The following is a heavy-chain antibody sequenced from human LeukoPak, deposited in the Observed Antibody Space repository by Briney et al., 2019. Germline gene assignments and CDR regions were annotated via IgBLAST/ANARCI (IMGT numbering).Heavy chain of an antibody. CDR2: IYTSGST. Sequence: SETLSLTCTVSGGSISSYYWSWIRQPPGKGLEWIGYIYTSGSTNYNPSLKSRVTISVDTSKNQFSLKLSSVTAADTAVYYCARLNYDSRGYSMNFAYWGRGTLVTVSS. CDR1: GGSISSYY. V-gene: IGHV4-4*09. CDR3: ARLNYDSRGYSMNFAY. J-gene: IGHJ4*02. D-gene: IGHD3-22*01.